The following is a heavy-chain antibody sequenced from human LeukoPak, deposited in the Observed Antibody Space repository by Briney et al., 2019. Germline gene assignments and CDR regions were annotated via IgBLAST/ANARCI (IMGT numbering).Heavy chain of an antibody. J-gene: IGHJ4*02. D-gene: IGHD3-10*02. V-gene: IGHV3-23*01. Sequence: PGGSLRLSCAASGFTFSSYAMSWVRQAPGKGLEWDSGISGSGGSTYYADSVKGRFTISRDNSKNTLYLQMNSLRAEDTAVYYCAKDVNYYDRSLDYWGQGTLVTVSS. CDR3: AKDVNYYDRSLDY. CDR2: ISGSGGST. CDR1: GFTFSSYA.